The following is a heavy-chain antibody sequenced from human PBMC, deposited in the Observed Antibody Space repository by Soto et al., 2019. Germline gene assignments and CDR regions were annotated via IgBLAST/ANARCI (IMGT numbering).Heavy chain of an antibody. CDR2: ISYDGSNK. D-gene: IGHD3-3*01. V-gene: IGHV3-30-3*01. CDR1: GFTFSSYA. CDR3: AREKKTIFGGVGAGYGMDV. J-gene: IGHJ6*02. Sequence: QVQLVESGGGVVQPGRSLRLSCAASGFTFSSYAMHWVRQAPGKGLEWVAVISYDGSNKYYADSVKGRFTISRDNSKNTLYLQMNSLRAEDTAVYYCAREKKTIFGGVGAGYGMDVWGQGTTVTVSS.